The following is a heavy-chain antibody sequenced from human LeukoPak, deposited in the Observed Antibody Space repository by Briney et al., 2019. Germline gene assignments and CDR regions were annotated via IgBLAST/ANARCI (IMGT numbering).Heavy chain of an antibody. Sequence: PSETLCLTCTVSGGSISSGGYYWSWIRQHTGKDLEWTGSIYYSGSTNYNPSLKSRVTMSVDTSKNQFALKLSSVTAADTAVYYCAREKDDDYGDYVGGEYYGYMDVGGKGTTVTVSS. CDR2: IYYSGST. CDR1: GGSISSGGYY. V-gene: IGHV4-31*02. CDR3: AREKDDDYGDYVGGEYYGYMDV. D-gene: IGHD4-17*01. J-gene: IGHJ6*03.